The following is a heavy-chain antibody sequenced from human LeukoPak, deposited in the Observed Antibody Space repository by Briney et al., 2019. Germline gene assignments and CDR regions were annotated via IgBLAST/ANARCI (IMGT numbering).Heavy chain of an antibody. Sequence: GGSLRLSCAASGLSVSTNYMSWVRQAPGKGLEWVSIIYSGDTTYYADSVKGRFTISRDNSKNTLNLQMNSLRAEDTAVYYCARDRGGAYCSSTSCYGVWLDPWGQGTLVTVSS. CDR3: ARDRGGAYCSSTSCYGVWLDP. V-gene: IGHV3-53*01. CDR2: IYSGDTT. CDR1: GLSVSTNY. D-gene: IGHD2-2*01. J-gene: IGHJ5*02.